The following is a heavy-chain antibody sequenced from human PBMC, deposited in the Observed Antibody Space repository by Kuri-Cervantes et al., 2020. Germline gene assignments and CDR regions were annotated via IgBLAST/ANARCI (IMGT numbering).Heavy chain of an antibody. CDR1: GFTFSNAW. D-gene: IGHD4-17*01. J-gene: IGHJ6*03. CDR3: AKHSGGRYGDYYHYMDV. Sequence: GGSLRLSCAASGFTFSNAWMSWVRQAPGKGLEWVGRIKSKTDGGTTDYAAPVKGRFTISRDDSKNTLYLQMNSLKTEDTAVYYCAKHSGGRYGDYYHYMDVWGKGTTVTVSS. CDR2: IKSKTDGGTT. V-gene: IGHV3-15*01.